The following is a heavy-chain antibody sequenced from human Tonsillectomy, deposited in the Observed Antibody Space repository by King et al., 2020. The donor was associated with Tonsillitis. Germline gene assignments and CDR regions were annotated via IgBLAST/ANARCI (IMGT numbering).Heavy chain of an antibody. Sequence: VPLQESGPGLVKPSETLSLTCTVSGGSVSSYYWNWIRQPAGKGLEWIGRIYTSGSTNYNPSLKSRVTMSVDTSKNQFSLKLTSVTAADTAVYYCARDRCSTTTCYLQAGFDIWGQGTMVTVSS. D-gene: IGHD2-2*01. CDR3: ARDRCSTTTCYLQAGFDI. CDR2: IYTSGST. J-gene: IGHJ3*02. CDR1: GGSVSSYY. V-gene: IGHV4-4*07.